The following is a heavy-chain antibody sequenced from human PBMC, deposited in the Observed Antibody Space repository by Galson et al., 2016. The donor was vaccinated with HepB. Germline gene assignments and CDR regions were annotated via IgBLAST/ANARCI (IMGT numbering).Heavy chain of an antibody. CDR3: AKLIRTGSSGSDS. V-gene: IGHV3-11*01. Sequence: SLRLSCAASGFTFSDHYMTWIRQAPGKGLEWVAYINTSGRTIYYADSVKGRFTISRDNAKNSLYLQMNSLRAEDTAVYFCAKLIRTGSSGSDSWGQGTLVTVSS. D-gene: IGHD5-12*01. CDR1: GFTFSDHY. CDR2: INTSGRTI. J-gene: IGHJ4*02.